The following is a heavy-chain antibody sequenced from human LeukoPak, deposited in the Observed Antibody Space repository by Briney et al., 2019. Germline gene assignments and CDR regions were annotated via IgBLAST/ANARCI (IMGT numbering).Heavy chain of an antibody. J-gene: IGHJ4*02. CDR3: ARYGRGRSLFDY. CDR2: IYYSGST. V-gene: IGHV4-4*07. D-gene: IGHD3-10*01. CDR1: GGSINSYY. Sequence: SETLSLTCTVSGGSINSYYWSWIRQPAGKGLEWIGRIYYSGSTYYNPTLKSRVTISVDTSKNQFSLKLSSVTAADTAVYYCARYGRGRSLFDYWGQGTLVTVSS.